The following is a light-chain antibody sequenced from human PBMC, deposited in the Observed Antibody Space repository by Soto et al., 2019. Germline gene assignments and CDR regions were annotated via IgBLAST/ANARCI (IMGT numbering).Light chain of an antibody. Sequence: EIVITQSPVTLSLSPGERATLSCRASESVSSNLAWYQQKPGQAPRLLIYDASTRATGIPARFSGRGYGAEFTLTISSLQSEDFAVYYCQQYNNWPPGRTFGQGTKVEIK. CDR1: ESVSSN. J-gene: IGKJ1*01. CDR2: DAS. V-gene: IGKV3-15*01. CDR3: QQYNNWPPGRT.